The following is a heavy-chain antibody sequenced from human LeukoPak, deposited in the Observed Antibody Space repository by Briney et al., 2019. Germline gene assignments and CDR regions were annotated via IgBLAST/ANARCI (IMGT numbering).Heavy chain of an antibody. CDR2: IYTSGST. J-gene: IGHJ4*02. D-gene: IGHD4-11*01. Sequence: SETLSLTCTVSGGSASSYPWSWIRQPAGKGLEWIGRIYTSGSTNYNPSLKSRVTVSVDTSKNQFSLKLSSVTAADTAVYYCARYSNYYFDYWGQGTLVTVSS. V-gene: IGHV4-4*07. CDR1: GGSASSYP. CDR3: ARYSNYYFDY.